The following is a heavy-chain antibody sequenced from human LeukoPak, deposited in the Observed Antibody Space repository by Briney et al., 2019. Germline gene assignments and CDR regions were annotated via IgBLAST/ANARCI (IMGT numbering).Heavy chain of an antibody. CDR2: IYHSGST. V-gene: IGHV4-30-2*01. CDR3: ARVGDSGYDYVDY. Sequence: PSETLSLTCAVSGGSISSGGYSWSWIRQPPGKDLEWIGYIYHSGSTYYNPSLKSRVTISVDRSKNQFSLKLSSVTAADTAVYYCARVGDSGYDYVDYWGQGTLVTVSS. J-gene: IGHJ4*02. D-gene: IGHD5-12*01. CDR1: GGSISSGGYS.